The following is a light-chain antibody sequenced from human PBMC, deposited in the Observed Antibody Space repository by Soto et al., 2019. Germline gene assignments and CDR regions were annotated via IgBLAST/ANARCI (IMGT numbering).Light chain of an antibody. V-gene: IGKV1-39*01. J-gene: IGKJ1*01. CDR1: QSISSY. Sequence: DIQITQSPSSLSASLGDRVSITFRASQSISSYLNWYQQRPGKAPHLLIYAASSLQSGVPSRFSGSGSGTDFTLTISSLQPEDFASYYCQQSYTTPWTFGQGTKVDIK. CDR3: QQSYTTPWT. CDR2: AAS.